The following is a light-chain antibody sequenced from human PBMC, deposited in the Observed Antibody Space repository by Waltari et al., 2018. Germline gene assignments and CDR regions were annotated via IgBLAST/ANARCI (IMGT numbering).Light chain of an antibody. Sequence: QSALTQPASVSGSPGQSVTIFCAGTSNDVGGYNAASWYQEHPGQATRVIIYDVSDRPSGVSDRLCGSKSCNTACLTISGLQAEDEADYYCSSQSSNDVVLFGGGTKLTVL. V-gene: IGLV2-14*01. J-gene: IGLJ2*01. CDR1: SNDVGGYNA. CDR2: DVS. CDR3: SSQSSNDVVL.